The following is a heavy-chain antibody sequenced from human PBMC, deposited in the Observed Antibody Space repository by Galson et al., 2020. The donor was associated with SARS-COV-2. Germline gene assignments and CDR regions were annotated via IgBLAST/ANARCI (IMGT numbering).Heavy chain of an antibody. CDR3: AKDREIRGIEYSSFMDF. V-gene: IGHV3-33*06. J-gene: IGHJ6*03. Sequence: GGSLRLSCAASGFTFSSYGMHWVRQAPGKGLEWVAVIWYDGSNKYYADSVKGRFTISRDNSKNTLYLQMNSLRAEDTAVYDCAKDREIRGIEYSSFMDFWGKGTTVTVSS. CDR1: GFTFSSYG. D-gene: IGHD6-6*01. CDR2: IWYDGSNK.